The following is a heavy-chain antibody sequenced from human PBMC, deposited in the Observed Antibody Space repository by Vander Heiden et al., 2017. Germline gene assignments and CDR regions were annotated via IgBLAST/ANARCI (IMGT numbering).Heavy chain of an antibody. CDR2: ISGSGGST. D-gene: IGHD2-2*01. J-gene: IGHJ4*02. CDR1: GFTFSSYA. CDR3: AKTGTIYCISTSCYDDY. Sequence: EVQLLESGGGLVQPGGSLRLSCAASGFTFSSYAMSWVRQAPGKGLEWVSAISGSGGSTYYADSVKGRFTISRDNSKNTLYLQMNSLRAEDTAVYYCAKTGTIYCISTSCYDDYWGQGTLVTVSS. V-gene: IGHV3-23*01.